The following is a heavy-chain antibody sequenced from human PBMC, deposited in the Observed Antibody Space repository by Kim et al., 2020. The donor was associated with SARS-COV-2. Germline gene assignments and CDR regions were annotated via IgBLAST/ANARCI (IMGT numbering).Heavy chain of an antibody. J-gene: IGHJ6*02. Sequence: GGSLRLSCAASGFTFSDHDMSWIRQAPGKGLEWVSYISNIGNTIYYADSVKGRFSISRDNAKNSLYLQMNSLRVEDTAVYFCARSISVAGTIYYGMDVWGQGTTVTVSS. V-gene: IGHV3-11*01. CDR3: ARSISVAGTIYYGMDV. CDR2: ISNIGNTI. D-gene: IGHD6-19*01. CDR1: GFTFSDHD.